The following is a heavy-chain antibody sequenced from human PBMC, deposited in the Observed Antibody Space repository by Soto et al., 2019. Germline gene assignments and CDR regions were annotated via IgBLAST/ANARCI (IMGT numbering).Heavy chain of an antibody. Sequence: EVQLVESGGGLVQPGGSLRLSCAASGFTFSSYEMNWVRQAPGKGLEWVSYISSSGSTIYYADSVKGRFTISRDNAKNSLYLHMNSLRAEDTAVYYCARRYGGNPYYYYYGMDVWGQGTTVTVSS. D-gene: IGHD4-17*01. CDR3: ARRYGGNPYYYYYGMDV. J-gene: IGHJ6*02. V-gene: IGHV3-48*03. CDR1: GFTFSSYE. CDR2: ISSSGSTI.